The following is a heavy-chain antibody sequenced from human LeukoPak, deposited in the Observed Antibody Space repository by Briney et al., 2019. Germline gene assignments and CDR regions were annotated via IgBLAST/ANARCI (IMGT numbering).Heavy chain of an antibody. CDR1: GFTFSSYG. CDR3: ATSIPTLYSSGWPFDY. D-gene: IGHD6-19*01. V-gene: IGHV3-30*03. Sequence: PGRSLRLPCAASGFTFSSYGMHWVRQAPGKGLEWVAVISYDGSNKYYADSVKGRFTISRDNSKNTLYLQMNSLRAEDTAVYYCATSIPTLYSSGWPFDYWGQGTLVTVSS. CDR2: ISYDGSNK. J-gene: IGHJ4*02.